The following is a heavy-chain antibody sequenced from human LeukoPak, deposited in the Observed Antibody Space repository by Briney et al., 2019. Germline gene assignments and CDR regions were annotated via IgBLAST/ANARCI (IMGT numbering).Heavy chain of an antibody. D-gene: IGHD2-2*01. Sequence: SETLSLTCTVSGGSISSYYWSWIRQPPGKGLERIGYVYYSGSTPYNPSLKSRVTISVDTSKNQFSLKLSSVTAADTPVYYCAKVSRDIVVVPAAVHYYYYYRDVWGKGPTVTVSS. V-gene: IGHV4-59*01. J-gene: IGHJ6*03. CDR3: AKVSRDIVVVPAAVHYYYYYRDV. CDR1: GGSISSYY. CDR2: VYYSGST.